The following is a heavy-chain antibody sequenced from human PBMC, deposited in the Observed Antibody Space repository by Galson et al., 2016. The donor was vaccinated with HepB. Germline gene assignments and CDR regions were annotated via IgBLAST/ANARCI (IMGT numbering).Heavy chain of an antibody. CDR2: IYSGGST. Sequence: SLRLSCAASGFSVNNNFMSWVRQAPGKGLEWVSAIYSGGSTYYADSVKGRFTISRDNSKNTLYLQMNSLRAEDTAVYYCARGVGVATISPDWYFDLWGRGTLVTVSS. CDR1: GFSVNNNF. J-gene: IGHJ2*01. V-gene: IGHV3-53*01. CDR3: ARGVGVATISPDWYFDL. D-gene: IGHD5-24*01.